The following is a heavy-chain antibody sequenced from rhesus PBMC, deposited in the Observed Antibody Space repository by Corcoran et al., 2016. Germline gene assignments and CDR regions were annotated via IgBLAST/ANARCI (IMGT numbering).Heavy chain of an antibody. CDR1: GGSISSSY. CDR2: IYGSGSST. Sequence: QLQLQESGPGLVKPSETLSVTCAVSGGSISSSYWSWIRQAPGKGLEWIGYIYGSGSSTNYNPSLKRPVTLSVDTSKNQLSLKRSSVTTADTAVYYCAREGVDRGSYYYFDYWGQGVLVTVSS. D-gene: IGHD3-16*01. V-gene: IGHV4-169*02. J-gene: IGHJ4*01. CDR3: AREGVDRGSYYYFDY.